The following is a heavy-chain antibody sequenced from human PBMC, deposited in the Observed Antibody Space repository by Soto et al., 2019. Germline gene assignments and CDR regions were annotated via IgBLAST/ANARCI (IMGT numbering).Heavy chain of an antibody. CDR2: TTVYNHKT. CDR3: AIRTGQLPYYFDY. D-gene: IGHD6-6*01. V-gene: IGHV1-18*01. Sequence: ALKVSGKAFAYPFTGYGISWMRQAPGQGLEWMGWTTVYNHKTNYAQKLQGRVTMTTDTSTSTAYMELRSLRYDDKDLDYCAIRTGQLPYYFDYWGQGTLVTVSS. J-gene: IGHJ4*02. CDR1: AYPFTGYG.